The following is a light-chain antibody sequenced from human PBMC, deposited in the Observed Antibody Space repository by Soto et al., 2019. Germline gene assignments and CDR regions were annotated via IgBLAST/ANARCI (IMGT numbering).Light chain of an antibody. CDR3: QQYNNWPRT. CDR1: QSGSSN. J-gene: IGKJ1*01. V-gene: IGKV3-15*01. CDR2: GAS. Sequence: EIVVGPPRTTLTVSHGKRPTPSFMASQSGSSNLAWYQQKPGQAPRLLIYGASTRATGIPARFSGSGSGTEFTLTISSLHSEDFAVYYCQQYNNWPRTFGQGTKV.